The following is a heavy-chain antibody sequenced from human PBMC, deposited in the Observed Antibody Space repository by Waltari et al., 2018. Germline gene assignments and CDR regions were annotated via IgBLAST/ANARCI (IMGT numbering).Heavy chain of an antibody. CDR1: GFTFDDYA. V-gene: IGHV3-9*01. CDR3: AKERGTGYYFDY. J-gene: IGHJ4*02. Sequence: EVQLVESGGGLVQPGRSLRLSCAASGFTFDDYAMHWVRQAPGKGLEWVSGFSWNSGSIGYADSVKGRFTISRDNAKNSLYLQMNSLGAEDTALYYCAKERGTGYYFDYWGQGTLVTVSS. D-gene: IGHD1-1*01. CDR2: FSWNSGSI.